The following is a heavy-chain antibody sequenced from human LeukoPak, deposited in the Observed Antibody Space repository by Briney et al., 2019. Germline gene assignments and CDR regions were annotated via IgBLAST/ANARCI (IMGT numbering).Heavy chain of an antibody. Sequence: GGSLRLSCAASGFTFSSYEMNWVRQAPGKGLEWVSAISGSGDSTYYESTYYAVSVKGRFTISRDNSKNMLYLQMNSLRAEDTAVYYCAKDRGYYDSVGYGFDIWGQGTMVTVSS. CDR3: AKDRGYYDSVGYGFDI. CDR2: ISGSGDSTYYEST. CDR1: GFTFSSYE. J-gene: IGHJ3*02. D-gene: IGHD3-22*01. V-gene: IGHV3-23*01.